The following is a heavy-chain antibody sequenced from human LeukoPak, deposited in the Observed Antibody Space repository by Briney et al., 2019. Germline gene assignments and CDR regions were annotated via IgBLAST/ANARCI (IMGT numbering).Heavy chain of an antibody. D-gene: IGHD4-23*01. CDR3: ARSWVTTVVTQFDY. Sequence: ASVKVSCKASGYTFTTYAISWVRQAPGQGLEWMGWISPYNDNTNYAQKLQGRVTMTTDTSTSTAYMELRSLRSDDTAVYYCARSWVTTVVTQFDYWGQGTLVTVSS. V-gene: IGHV1-18*01. CDR2: ISPYNDNT. CDR1: GYTFTTYA. J-gene: IGHJ4*02.